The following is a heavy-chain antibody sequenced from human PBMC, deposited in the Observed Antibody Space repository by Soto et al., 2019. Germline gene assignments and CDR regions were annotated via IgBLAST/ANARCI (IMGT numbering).Heavy chain of an antibody. CDR3: ATTSLSSSWYHYYYYNMDV. V-gene: IGHV4-4*07. J-gene: IGHJ6*02. CDR1: GGSISSYF. CDR2: IDTSGST. Sequence: SETLSLTCAVSGGSISSYFWTWVRQPAGKGLEWIGRIDTSGSTNYNPSLKSRVTMSVDASKNQFSLRLTSVTAADTAVYYCATTSLSSSWYHYYYYNMDVWGQGTTVTVSS. D-gene: IGHD6-13*01.